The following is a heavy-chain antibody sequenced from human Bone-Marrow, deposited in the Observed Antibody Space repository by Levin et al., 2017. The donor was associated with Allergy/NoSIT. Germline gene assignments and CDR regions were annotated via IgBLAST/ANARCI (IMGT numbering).Heavy chain of an antibody. CDR1: GGTFSSYA. Sequence: GASVKVSCKASGGTFSSYAISWVRQAPGQGLEWMGGIIPIFGTANYAQKFQGRVTITADESTSTAYMELSSLRSEDTAVYYCASGCGDPGGGEYDYGMDVWGQGTTVTVSS. D-gene: IGHD2-21*01. V-gene: IGHV1-69*13. CDR2: IIPIFGTA. CDR3: ASGCGDPGGGEYDYGMDV. J-gene: IGHJ6*02.